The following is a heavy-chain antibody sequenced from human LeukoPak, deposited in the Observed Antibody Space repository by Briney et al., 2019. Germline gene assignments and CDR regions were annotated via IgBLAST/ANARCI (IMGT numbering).Heavy chain of an antibody. Sequence: GESLKISCKGSGYSFTSYWIGWVRQMPGKGLEWMGIIYPGDSDTRYSPSLQGQVTISADKSISTAYLQWSSLKASDTAMYYCARHPYYYGSGMWFDPWGQGTLVTVSS. CDR2: IYPGDSDT. CDR1: GYSFTSYW. CDR3: ARHPYYYGSGMWFDP. D-gene: IGHD3-10*01. J-gene: IGHJ5*02. V-gene: IGHV5-51*01.